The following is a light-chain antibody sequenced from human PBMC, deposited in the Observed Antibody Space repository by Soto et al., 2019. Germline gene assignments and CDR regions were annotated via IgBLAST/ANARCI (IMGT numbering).Light chain of an antibody. CDR1: QSVSINY. Sequence: EIVLTQSPGTLSLSPGERATLSCRASQSVSINYLAWYQQKPGQAPSLLVFCASNRATGSPDRCSGSGSGTDFTLTISRLEPEDFAVYYCQQRSNWPPITFGQGTRLEIK. CDR2: CAS. V-gene: IGKV3D-20*02. J-gene: IGKJ5*01. CDR3: QQRSNWPPIT.